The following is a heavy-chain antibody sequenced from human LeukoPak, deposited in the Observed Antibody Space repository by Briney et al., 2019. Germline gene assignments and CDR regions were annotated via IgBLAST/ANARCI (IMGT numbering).Heavy chain of an antibody. Sequence: KTSETLSLTCTVSRGSISSGGYYWTWIRQPPGKGLEWMGYIFYTGSTYSNPSLRSRVSIPLDTSKSQLSLKLSSVTAADTAVYYCARGKGYDDSFYDYWGQGTLVTVSS. V-gene: IGHV4-30-4*01. CDR1: RGSISSGGYY. D-gene: IGHD5-12*01. J-gene: IGHJ4*02. CDR3: ARGKGYDDSFYDY. CDR2: IFYTGST.